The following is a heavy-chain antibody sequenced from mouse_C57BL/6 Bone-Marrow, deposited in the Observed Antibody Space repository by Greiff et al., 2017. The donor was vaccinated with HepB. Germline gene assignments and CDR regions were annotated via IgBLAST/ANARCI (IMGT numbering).Heavy chain of an antibody. CDR2: IYPGDGDT. D-gene: IGHD4-1*01. J-gene: IGHJ3*01. V-gene: IGHV1-82*01. Sequence: QVQLQQSGPELVKPGASVKISCKASGYAFSSSWMNWVKQRPGKGLEWIGRIYPGDGDTNYNGKFKGKATLTADKSSSTAYMQLSSLTSEDSAVYFCARGTGTRGFAYWGQGTLVTVSA. CDR1: GYAFSSSW. CDR3: ARGTGTRGFAY.